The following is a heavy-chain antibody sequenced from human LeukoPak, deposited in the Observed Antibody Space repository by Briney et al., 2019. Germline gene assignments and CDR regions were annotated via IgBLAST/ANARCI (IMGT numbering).Heavy chain of an antibody. V-gene: IGHV1-2*02. J-gene: IGHJ6*02. CDR2: INPNSGGR. D-gene: IGHD2-2*01. CDR1: GYTFTGYY. CDR3: AREGRIVVVPAAINYYYYGMDV. Sequence: ASVKGSCKASGYTFTGYYMHWVRQAPGQGLEWMGWINPNSGGRNYAQKFQGRVTMTRDTSISTAYMELSRLRSDDTAVYYCAREGRIVVVPAAINYYYYGMDVWGQGTTVTVSS.